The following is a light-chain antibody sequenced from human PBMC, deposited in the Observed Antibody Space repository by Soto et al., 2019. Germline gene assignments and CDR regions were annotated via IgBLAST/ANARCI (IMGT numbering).Light chain of an antibody. J-gene: IGKJ5*01. V-gene: IGKV3-11*01. CDR2: GAS. Sequence: EIVLTQSPATLSLSPGERATLSCRASQSVGTYLAWYQLKPGQSPRLLIYGASNRPTGIPARFIGGGSGTDFTLTISSLEPEDSATYHCQHRNSWPPPATFCQGTRLQIK. CDR1: QSVGTY. CDR3: QHRNSWPPPAT.